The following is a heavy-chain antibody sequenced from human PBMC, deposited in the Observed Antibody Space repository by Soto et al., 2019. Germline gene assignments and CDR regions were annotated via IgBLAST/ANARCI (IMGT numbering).Heavy chain of an antibody. J-gene: IGHJ4*02. Sequence: SETLSLTCAVSGASVTSDYYYWRWIRQPPWKGLEWIGYIYHIGSTYYNPSLKIRVSISIDTSQNQFSLKLTSLTAADTAVYYSYRDPIFYYASSGYGGSYFDYSGQGYRFSLSS. CDR2: IYHIGST. CDR1: GASVTSDYYY. V-gene: IGHV4-30-4*01. CDR3: YRDPIFYYASSGYGGSYFDY. D-gene: IGHD3-22*01.